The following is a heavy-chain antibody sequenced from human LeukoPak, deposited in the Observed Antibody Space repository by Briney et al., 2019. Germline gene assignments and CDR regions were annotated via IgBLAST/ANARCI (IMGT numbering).Heavy chain of an antibody. D-gene: IGHD5-18*01. J-gene: IGHJ4*02. Sequence: GGSLRLSCTVSGFTVSSNSWSWVRQAPGKGLEWVSFIYSGGNTHYSDSVKGRFTISRDNSKNTLYLQMNSLRVEDTAVYYCAKDTPRGYNYGYFDYWGQETLLTVSS. CDR2: IYSGGNT. V-gene: IGHV3-53*01. CDR3: AKDTPRGYNYGYFDY. CDR1: GFTVSSNS.